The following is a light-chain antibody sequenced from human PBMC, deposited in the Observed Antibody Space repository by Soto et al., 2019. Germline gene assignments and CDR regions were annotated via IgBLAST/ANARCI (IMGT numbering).Light chain of an antibody. Sequence: QAVVTQPPSVSGAPGQRVTISCTGSSSNIGAGYDVHWYQQLPGTAPKLLIYGNSNRPSGVPDRFSGSKSGTSASLAITGLQAEDEADYYCQSYDNSLSVFVIFGGGTKVTVL. V-gene: IGLV1-40*01. CDR1: SSNIGAGYD. CDR3: QSYDNSLSVFVI. CDR2: GNS. J-gene: IGLJ2*01.